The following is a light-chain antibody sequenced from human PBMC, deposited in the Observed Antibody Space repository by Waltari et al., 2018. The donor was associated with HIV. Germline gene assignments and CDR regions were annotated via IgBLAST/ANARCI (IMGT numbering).Light chain of an antibody. Sequence: ENVLTQSPGTLSLSPGERATLSCRARHSLSNNYLAWYQQKPGQAPRLRIYDASSRATGIPDMFSGSGSGTDLTLTISRLEPEDFAVYDCQQYVTAPITFGPGTRLDIK. V-gene: IGKV3-20*01. CDR3: QQYVTAPIT. J-gene: IGKJ5*01. CDR2: DAS. CDR1: HSLSNNY.